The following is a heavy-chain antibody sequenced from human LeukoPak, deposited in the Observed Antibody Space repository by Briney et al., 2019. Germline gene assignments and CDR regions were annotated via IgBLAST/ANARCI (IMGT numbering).Heavy chain of an antibody. D-gene: IGHD3-10*01. Sequence: ASVKVSCKASGGTFSSYAINWVRQATGQGLEWMGWMNPNSGNTGYAQKFQGRVTITRNTSISTAYMELSSLRSEDTAVYYCARGGTMVRGVIGYYYYYMDVWGKGTTVTVSS. V-gene: IGHV1-8*03. CDR3: ARGGTMVRGVIGYYYYYMDV. CDR1: GGTFSSYA. J-gene: IGHJ6*03. CDR2: MNPNSGNT.